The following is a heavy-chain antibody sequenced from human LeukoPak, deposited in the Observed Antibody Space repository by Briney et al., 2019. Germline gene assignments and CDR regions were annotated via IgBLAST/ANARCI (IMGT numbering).Heavy chain of an antibody. Sequence: SETPSLTCTVSGGSISSYYWSWVRQPAGKGLEWVGRIYTSGSTNYNPSLKSRVTNSVNTPKTQFSLKLSSVTAAHTAVYYCARAPAPPRPFDYWGQGTLVTVPS. CDR2: IYTSGST. V-gene: IGHV4-4*07. CDR1: GGSISSYY. CDR3: ARAPAPPRPFDY. J-gene: IGHJ4*02.